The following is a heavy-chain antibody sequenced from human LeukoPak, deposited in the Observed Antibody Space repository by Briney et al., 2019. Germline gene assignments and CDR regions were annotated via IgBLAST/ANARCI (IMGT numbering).Heavy chain of an antibody. Sequence: PSETLSLTCTVSGGSISSYYWSWIRQPPGKGLEWIGYIYYSGSTNYNPSLKSRVTISVDTSKNQFSLKLSSVTAADTAAYYCARGDSSPWYFDLWGRGTLVTVSS. D-gene: IGHD6-13*01. V-gene: IGHV4-59*01. CDR2: IYYSGST. J-gene: IGHJ2*01. CDR3: ARGDSSPWYFDL. CDR1: GGSISSYY.